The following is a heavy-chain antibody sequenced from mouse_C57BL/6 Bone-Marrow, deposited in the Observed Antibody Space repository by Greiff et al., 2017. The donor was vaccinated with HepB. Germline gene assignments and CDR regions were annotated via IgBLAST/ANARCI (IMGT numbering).Heavy chain of an antibody. J-gene: IGHJ3*01. CDR1: GYTFTEYT. V-gene: IGHV1-62-2*01. CDR2: FYPGSGSI. CDR3: ARHESPLGYDEGAWFAY. Sequence: VQLQQSGAELVKPGASVKLSCKASGYTFTEYTIHWVKQRPGQGLEWIGWFYPGSGSIKYNEKFKDKATLTADKSSSTVYMELSRLTSEDSAVYFCARHESPLGYDEGAWFAYWGQGTLVTVSA. D-gene: IGHD2-2*01.